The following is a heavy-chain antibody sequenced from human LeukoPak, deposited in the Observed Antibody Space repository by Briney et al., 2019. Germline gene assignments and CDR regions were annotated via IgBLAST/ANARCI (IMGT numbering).Heavy chain of an antibody. V-gene: IGHV3-23*01. CDR3: AKARFYDLLTGFPPD. CDR1: GFTFTNYA. J-gene: IGHJ4*02. Sequence: PGGSLRLSCAASGFTFTNYAMSWVRQAPGKGLEWVSTISASGGSTYYADSVKGRFTISRDNSKNTLYLQMSSLRVEDTARYYCAKARFYDLLTGFPPDWGQGTLVTVSS. CDR2: ISASGGST. D-gene: IGHD3-9*01.